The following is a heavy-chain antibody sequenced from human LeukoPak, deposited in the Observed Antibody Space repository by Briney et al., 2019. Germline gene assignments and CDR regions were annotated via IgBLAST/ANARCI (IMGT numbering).Heavy chain of an antibody. V-gene: IGHV3-30*03. J-gene: IGHJ4*02. CDR3: ASLSCSGGTCYSEPIDN. Sequence: GGSLRLSCAASGFTFSSYAMSWVRQAPGKGLEWVAVISYDGSNKYYADSVKGRFTISRDNAKNSLYLQMNSLRAEDTAVYYCASLSCSGGTCYSEPIDNWGQGTLVTVSS. CDR2: ISYDGSNK. D-gene: IGHD2-15*01. CDR1: GFTFSSYA.